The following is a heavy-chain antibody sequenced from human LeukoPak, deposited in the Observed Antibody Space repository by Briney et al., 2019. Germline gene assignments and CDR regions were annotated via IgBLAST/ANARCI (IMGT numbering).Heavy chain of an antibody. CDR1: GFTFSSYA. CDR2: ISGSGGST. Sequence: GGSLRLSCAASGFTFSSYAMSWVRQAPGKGLEWVSAISGSGGSTYYADSVKGRFTISRDNSKNTLYLQMNSLRAEDTVVYYCAKEDIVVVPAARGYYFDYWGQGTLVTVSS. V-gene: IGHV3-23*01. CDR3: AKEDIVVVPAARGYYFDY. J-gene: IGHJ4*02. D-gene: IGHD2-2*01.